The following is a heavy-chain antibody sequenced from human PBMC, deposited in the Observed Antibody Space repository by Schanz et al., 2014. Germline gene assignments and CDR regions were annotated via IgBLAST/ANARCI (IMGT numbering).Heavy chain of an antibody. V-gene: IGHV3-11*01. CDR2: IGNGGVTI. Sequence: VQLLESGGGLVQPGGSLRLSCTASGFPFSDYFMAWIRQPPGSGLEWVSYIGNGGVTIYYADSVKGRFTISRDNSKNSLYLQMNSLRAEDTAVYYCARIGGSVFDYWAQGTLVTVSS. CDR1: GFPFSDYF. J-gene: IGHJ4*02. D-gene: IGHD3-10*01. CDR3: ARIGGSVFDY.